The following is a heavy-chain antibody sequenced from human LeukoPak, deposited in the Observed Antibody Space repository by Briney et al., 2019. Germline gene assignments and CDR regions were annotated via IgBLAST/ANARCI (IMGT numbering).Heavy chain of an antibody. J-gene: IGHJ4*02. CDR3: ARHFDPNYGGYSAFDY. CDR1: GGSCDDYY. V-gene: IGHV4-34*01. CDR2: IHPSGIF. D-gene: IGHD4-23*01. Sequence: SETLSLTCAVYGGSCDDYYCSWIRQPPGKGLEWIGEIHPSGIFYYNSSLMSRVTISIDTSKSQFSLRLTSVTAADTAVYYCARHFDPNYGGYSAFDYWGQGTLVTVSS.